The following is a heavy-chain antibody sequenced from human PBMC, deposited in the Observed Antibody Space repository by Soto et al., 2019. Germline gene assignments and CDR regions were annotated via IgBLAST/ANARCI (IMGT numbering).Heavy chain of an antibody. CDR2: ISSDGSNK. Sequence: QVQLVESGGGVVQPGRSLRLSCAASGFTFRNYGLHWVRQAPGKGLEWVTFISSDGSNKYYADSVKGRFTISRDNSKNTLFLQMNSLRPEDTAVYDCAKVKPEYSSGWYSDYFDFWGQGTLVTVSS. J-gene: IGHJ4*02. V-gene: IGHV3-30*18. D-gene: IGHD6-19*01. CDR3: AKVKPEYSSGWYSDYFDF. CDR1: GFTFRNYG.